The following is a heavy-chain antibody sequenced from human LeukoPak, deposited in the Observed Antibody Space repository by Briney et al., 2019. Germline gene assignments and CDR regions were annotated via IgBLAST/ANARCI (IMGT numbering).Heavy chain of an antibody. CDR1: GFTFSSYA. D-gene: IGHD1-26*01. J-gene: IGHJ5*02. CDR3: AKGGSGSS. V-gene: IGHV3-23*01. CDR2: VSGSGGST. Sequence: GGSLRLSCAASGFTFSSYAMHWVRQAPGKGLEWVSVVSGSGGSTYYADSVKGRFTISRDNSKNTLYLQMNSLRAEDTAAYYCAKGGSGSSWGQGTLVTVSS.